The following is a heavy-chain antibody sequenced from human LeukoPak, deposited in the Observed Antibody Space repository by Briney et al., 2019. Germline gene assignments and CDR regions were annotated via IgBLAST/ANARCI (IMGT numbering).Heavy chain of an antibody. J-gene: IGHJ4*02. V-gene: IGHV4-59*08. D-gene: IGHD3-16*01. Sequence: SDTLSLTCTVSGGSISSYYWSWIRQPPGKGLEWIGYIYYSGSTNYNPSLKSRVTISVDTSKNQFSLKLSSVTAADTAVYYCARSSKALGDFDYWGQGTLVTVSS. CDR2: IYYSGST. CDR3: ARSSKALGDFDY. CDR1: GGSISSYY.